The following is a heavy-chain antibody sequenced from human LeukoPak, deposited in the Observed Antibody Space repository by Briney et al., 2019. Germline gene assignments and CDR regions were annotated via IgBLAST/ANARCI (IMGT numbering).Heavy chain of an antibody. J-gene: IGHJ3*02. D-gene: IGHD4-17*01. CDR1: GSTFSSYW. V-gene: IGHV3-7*03. CDR2: IKQDGSEK. CDR3: ARGYHGDDAFDI. Sequence: GGSLRLSCAASGSTFSSYWMSWVRQAPGKGLEWVANIKQDGSEKYYVDSVKGRFTISRDNAKNSLYLQMNSLRAEDTAVYYCARGYHGDDAFDIWGQGTMVTVSS.